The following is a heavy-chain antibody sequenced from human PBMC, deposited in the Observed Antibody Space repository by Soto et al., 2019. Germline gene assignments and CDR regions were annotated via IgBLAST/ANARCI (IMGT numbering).Heavy chain of an antibody. D-gene: IGHD3-3*01. J-gene: IGHJ6*02. CDR1: GFTFSTYA. CDR2: VSGSGDGT. CDR3: ARDAPSNYDFWSGYQRNYYYYGMDV. Sequence: PGGSLRLSCEASGFTFSTYAMTWVRQAPGKGLEWVSTVSGSGDGTYYADSVKGRFTISRDNAKNSLYLQMNSLRDEDTAVYYCARDAPSNYDFWSGYQRNYYYYGMDVWGQGTTVTVSS. V-gene: IGHV3-23*01.